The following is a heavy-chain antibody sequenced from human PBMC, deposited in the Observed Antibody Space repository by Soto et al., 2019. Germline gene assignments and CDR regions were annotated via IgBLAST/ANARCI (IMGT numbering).Heavy chain of an antibody. CDR1: GFTFKNYA. Sequence: EVQLLESGGGLVQPGGSLRLSCAASGFTFKNYAMTWGRQAPGKGMELVSSIGGSGSSAHYADSVKGRFSVSRDDSQKTLYLQMSGLRVDDTALYYCAKDAVPYNGEWDWFDLWGQGTLVTGSS. V-gene: IGHV3-23*01. J-gene: IGHJ5*02. D-gene: IGHD3-10*01. CDR2: IGGSGSSA. CDR3: AKDAVPYNGEWDWFDL.